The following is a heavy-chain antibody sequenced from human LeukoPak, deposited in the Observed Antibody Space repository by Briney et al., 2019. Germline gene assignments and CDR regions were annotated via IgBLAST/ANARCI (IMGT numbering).Heavy chain of an antibody. CDR1: GGSISSSSYY. V-gene: IGHV4-39*01. J-gene: IGHJ4*02. CDR2: IYYSGST. CDR3: AKEIPYGSGSLFDS. D-gene: IGHD3-10*01. Sequence: PSETLSLTCTVSGGSISSSSYYWGWIRQPPGKGLEWIGSIYYSGSTYYNPSLKSRVTISVDTSKNQFSLKLSSVTAADTAVYFCAKEIPYGSGSLFDSWGQGTLVTVSS.